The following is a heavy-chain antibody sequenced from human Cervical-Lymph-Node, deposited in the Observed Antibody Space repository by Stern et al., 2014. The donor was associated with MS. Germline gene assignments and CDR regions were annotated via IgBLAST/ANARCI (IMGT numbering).Heavy chain of an antibody. D-gene: IGHD6-13*01. J-gene: IGHJ4*02. Sequence: VQLVESGAEVKKPGSSMKVSCKASGGTFSSDAIGWVRQAPGQGLEWMGGIIPIFETANYAQKFQGRVTITADQSTKTAYFELSSLTSGDTAMYFCASGTRSSWYFDFWGQGTLVTVST. CDR3: ASGTRSSWYFDF. V-gene: IGHV1-69*01. CDR1: GGTFSSDA. CDR2: IIPIFETA.